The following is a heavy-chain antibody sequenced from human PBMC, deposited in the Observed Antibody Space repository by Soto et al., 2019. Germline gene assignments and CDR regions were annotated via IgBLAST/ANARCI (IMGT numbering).Heavy chain of an antibody. CDR2: IFYTGST. D-gene: IGHD2-2*01. V-gene: IGHV4-59*01. J-gene: IGHJ4*02. CDR1: DGSISSYY. Sequence: SETLSLTCTVSDGSISSYYWGWIRQPPGKGLEWIGYIFYTGSTNYNPSLKSRVTISVDTSKNQFSLKLGSVTAADTAVYYCASSVVGVEYWGQGTLVTVSS. CDR3: ASSVVGVEY.